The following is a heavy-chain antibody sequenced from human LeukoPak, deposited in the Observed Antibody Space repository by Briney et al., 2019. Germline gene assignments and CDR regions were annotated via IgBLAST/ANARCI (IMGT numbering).Heavy chain of an antibody. D-gene: IGHD3-3*01. CDR3: ATMEWGGAFDI. CDR2: IKQDGSEK. V-gene: IGHV3-7*01. CDR1: GFTFSSYW. J-gene: IGHJ3*02. Sequence: PGGSLRLSCAASGFTFSSYWMSWVRQAPGKGLEWVANIKQDGSEKNYVDSVKGRFTISRDNAKNSLYLQMNSLRVEDTAVYYCATMEWGGAFDIWGQGTMVTVYS.